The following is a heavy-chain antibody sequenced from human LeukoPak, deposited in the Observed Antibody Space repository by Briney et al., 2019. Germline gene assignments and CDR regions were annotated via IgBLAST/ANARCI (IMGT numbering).Heavy chain of an antibody. CDR2: IKQDGSET. D-gene: IGHD3-10*01. Sequence: GGSLRLSCAASGFTFSNNWMTWVRQAPGKGLEWVANIKQDGSETYYVGSVKGRFTISRDNAKNSLFLQMTSLRAEDTAVYYCARHMYYSYDYWGLGALVTVSS. CDR1: GFTFSNNW. J-gene: IGHJ4*02. CDR3: ARHMYYSYDY. V-gene: IGHV3-7*04.